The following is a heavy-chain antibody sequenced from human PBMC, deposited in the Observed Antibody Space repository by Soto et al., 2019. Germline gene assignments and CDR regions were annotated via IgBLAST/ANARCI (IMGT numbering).Heavy chain of an antibody. CDR1: SGTFSIYG. D-gene: IGHD2-8*02. CDR3: ATSVGIAPTGEDGMDV. J-gene: IGHJ6*02. Sequence: GXSAKVSFKASSGTFSIYGFSWARQAPGQGPEWIGGIIPILTTPNYAQKFQGRVTIVADESTTTVYMELSSLKFEDTAVYYCATSVGIAPTGEDGMDVWGQGTSVTVSS. CDR2: IIPILTTP. V-gene: IGHV1-69*13.